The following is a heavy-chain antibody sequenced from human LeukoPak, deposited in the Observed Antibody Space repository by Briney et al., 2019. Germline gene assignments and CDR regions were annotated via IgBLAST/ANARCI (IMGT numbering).Heavy chain of an antibody. CDR1: GYTFTSYD. CDR2: MNPNSGNT. CDR3: ASWGIPGYDGSSGYLHY. D-gene: IGHD3-22*01. V-gene: IGHV1-8*01. Sequence: GASVKVSCKASGYTFTSYDINWVRQATRQGLEWMGWMNPNSGNTGYAQKFQGRVTMTRNTSISTAYMELSSLRSEDTAVYYCASWGIPGYDGSSGYLHYWGQGTLVTVSS. J-gene: IGHJ4*02.